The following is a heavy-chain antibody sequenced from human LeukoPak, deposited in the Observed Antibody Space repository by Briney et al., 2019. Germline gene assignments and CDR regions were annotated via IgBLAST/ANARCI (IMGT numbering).Heavy chain of an antibody. V-gene: IGHV4-59*01. CDR3: ASTIPGVTPMYYYGMDV. CDR1: GGSISSYY. J-gene: IGHJ6*02. D-gene: IGHD2-2*02. Sequence: PSETLSLTCTVSGGSISSYYWSWIRQPPGKGLEWIGYIYYSGSTNYNPSLKSRVTISVDTSKNQFSLKLSPVTAADTAVYYCASTIPGVTPMYYYGMDVWGQGTTVTVSS. CDR2: IYYSGST.